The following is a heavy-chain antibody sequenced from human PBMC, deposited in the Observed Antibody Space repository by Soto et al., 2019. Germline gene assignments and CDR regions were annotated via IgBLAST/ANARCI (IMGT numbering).Heavy chain of an antibody. J-gene: IGHJ5*02. D-gene: IGHD6-6*01. CDR3: AKDLYSIAARDSNNWFDP. V-gene: IGHV3-23*01. CDR1: GFTFSSYA. CDR2: ISGSGGST. Sequence: GGSLRLSCAASGFTFSSYAMSWVRQAPGKGLEWVSAISGSGGSTYYADSVKGRFTISRDNSKNTLYLQMNSLRAEDTAVYYCAKDLYSIAARDSNNWFDPWGQGTLVTVSS.